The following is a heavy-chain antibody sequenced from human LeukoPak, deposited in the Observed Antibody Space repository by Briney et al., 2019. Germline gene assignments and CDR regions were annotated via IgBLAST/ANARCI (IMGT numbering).Heavy chain of an antibody. CDR2: MNPNSGNT. Sequence: ASVKVSCKASGYTFTSYDIDWVRQATGQGLEWMGWMNPNSGNTGYAQKFQGRVTLTRDMSTSTDYLELSSLRSEDTAVYYCARDNSVRDEAWWFNPWGQGTLVTVSS. D-gene: IGHD5-24*01. V-gene: IGHV1-8*01. CDR3: ARDNSVRDEAWWFNP. CDR1: GYTFTSYD. J-gene: IGHJ5*02.